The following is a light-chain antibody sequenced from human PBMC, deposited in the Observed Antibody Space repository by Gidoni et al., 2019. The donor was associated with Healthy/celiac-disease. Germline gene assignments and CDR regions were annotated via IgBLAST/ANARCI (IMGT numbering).Light chain of an antibody. CDR1: QIISSY. CDR3: QQSYSTPRT. CDR2: AAS. V-gene: IGKV1-39*01. J-gene: IGKJ1*01. Sequence: DIQMTQSPSSLSASVGDRVTITCRASQIISSYLNWYQQKPGNAPKLLIYAASSLQSGVPSRFSGSGSGTDFTLTISCLQPEDFATYYCQQSYSTPRTFGQGTKVEIK.